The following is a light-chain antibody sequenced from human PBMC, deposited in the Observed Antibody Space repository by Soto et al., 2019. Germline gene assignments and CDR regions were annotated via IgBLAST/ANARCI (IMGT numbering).Light chain of an antibody. Sequence: EIVMTQSPATLSVSPGERATLSCRASQSVSSNLAWYQQKPGQAPRLLIYGASTRATGIPARFSGSGSGTEFTLTISSLQSEDFAVYYCQQYTNWSGTFGQGTKV. CDR2: GAS. J-gene: IGKJ1*01. CDR3: QQYTNWSGT. CDR1: QSVSSN. V-gene: IGKV3-15*01.